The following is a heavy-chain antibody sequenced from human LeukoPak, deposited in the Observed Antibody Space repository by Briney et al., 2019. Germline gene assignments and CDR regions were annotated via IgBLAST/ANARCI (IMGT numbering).Heavy chain of an antibody. CDR3: ARGPTYYDSSGYRLEY. D-gene: IGHD3-22*01. CDR2: INPSNGGT. V-gene: IGHV1-2*02. Sequence: GASVKGSCKASGYAFSGYYMHWVRQAPRQGLEWMGWINPSNGGTNYAQNFQGRVTMTRDTSISTAYMELSSLTSDDTAVYYCARGPTYYDSSGYRLEYWGQGTLVTVSS. J-gene: IGHJ4*02. CDR1: GYAFSGYY.